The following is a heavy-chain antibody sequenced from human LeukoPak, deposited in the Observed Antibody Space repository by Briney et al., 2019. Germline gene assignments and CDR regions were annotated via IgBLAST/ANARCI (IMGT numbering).Heavy chain of an antibody. CDR2: IGSDNKS. CDR3: ARVIGSIAVAGYYFDY. J-gene: IGHJ4*02. CDR1: GFTFSAYA. Sequence: GGSLRLSCEASGFTFSAYAMTWVRQAPGKGLEWVSSIGSDNKSHYSESVKGRFAISRDNSKSIVFLQLNSLRAEDTAVYYCARVIGSIAVAGYYFDYWGQGTLVTVSS. D-gene: IGHD6-19*01. V-gene: IGHV3-23*05.